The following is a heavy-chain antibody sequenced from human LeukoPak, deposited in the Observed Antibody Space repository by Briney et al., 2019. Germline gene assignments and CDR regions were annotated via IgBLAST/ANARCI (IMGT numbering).Heavy chain of an antibody. D-gene: IGHD6-19*01. CDR1: GFTFSNYW. CDR2: INSDGSTS. J-gene: IGHJ4*02. V-gene: IGHV3-74*01. CDR3: ARDGSSSGWSYVDY. Sequence: PGGSLRLSCAASGFTFSNYWMHWVRQAPGKGLVWVSRINSDGSTSTYAASVEGRFTISRDNAKNTLYLQMNSLRAEDTAVYYCARDGSSSGWSYVDYWGQGTLVTVSS.